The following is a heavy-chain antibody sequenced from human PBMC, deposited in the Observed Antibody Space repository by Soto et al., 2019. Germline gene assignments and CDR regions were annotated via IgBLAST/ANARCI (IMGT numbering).Heavy chain of an antibody. CDR3: ARDQVAAAWLPLYGMDV. Sequence: QVQLVQSGAEVKKPGASVKVSCKASGYTFTSYGISWVRQAPGQGLEWMGWISAYNGNTKYAQTLQGRVTMTTDTSTSTACMELSSLRSDDTAVYYCARDQVAAAWLPLYGMDVWGQGTTVTVSS. CDR2: ISAYNGNT. D-gene: IGHD6-13*01. CDR1: GYTFTSYG. J-gene: IGHJ6*02. V-gene: IGHV1-18*01.